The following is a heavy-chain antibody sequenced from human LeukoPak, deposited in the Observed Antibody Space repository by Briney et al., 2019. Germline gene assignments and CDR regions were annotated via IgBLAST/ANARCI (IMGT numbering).Heavy chain of an antibody. Sequence: SVKVSCKASGGTFSSYAISWVRQAPGQGLEWMGRIIPILGIANYAQKFQGRVTITADKSTSTAYMELSSLRSEDTAVYYCAATSGGYYGMDVWGQGTTVTVSS. D-gene: IGHD3-10*01. CDR1: GGTFSSYA. CDR2: IIPILGIA. J-gene: IGHJ6*02. CDR3: AATSGGYYGMDV. V-gene: IGHV1-69*04.